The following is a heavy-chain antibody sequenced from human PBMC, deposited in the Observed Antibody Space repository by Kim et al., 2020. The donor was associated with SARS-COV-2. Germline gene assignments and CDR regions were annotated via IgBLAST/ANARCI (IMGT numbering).Heavy chain of an antibody. CDR3: ARDSEAVADYFDY. CDR2: ISYDGSNK. D-gene: IGHD6-19*01. V-gene: IGHV3-30*04. CDR1: GFTFSSYA. Sequence: GGSLRLSCAASGFTFSSYAMHWVRQAPGKGLEWVAVISYDGSNKYYADSVKGRFTISRDNSKNTLYLQMNSLRAEDTAVYYCARDSEAVADYFDYWGQGT. J-gene: IGHJ4*02.